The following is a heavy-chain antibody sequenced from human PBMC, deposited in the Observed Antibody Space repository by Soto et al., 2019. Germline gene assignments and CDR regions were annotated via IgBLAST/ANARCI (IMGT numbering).Heavy chain of an antibody. V-gene: IGHV1-69*12. Sequence: QVQLVQSGAEVKKPGSSVKVSCKASGGTFTTSAISWVRQAPGQGLERMGGIIPIFSTADYAQKFQGRVTITADESTTTAYMELSSRRSEDTAVYYCARDRPRENYGGNYYYEMDVWGQGTTVTVSS. CDR1: GGTFTTSA. J-gene: IGHJ6*02. D-gene: IGHD4-17*01. CDR3: ARDRPRENYGGNYYYEMDV. CDR2: IIPIFSTA.